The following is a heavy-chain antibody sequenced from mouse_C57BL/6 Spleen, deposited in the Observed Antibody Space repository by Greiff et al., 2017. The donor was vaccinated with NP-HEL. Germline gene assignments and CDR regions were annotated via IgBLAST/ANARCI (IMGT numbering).Heavy chain of an antibody. CDR1: GFTFSDYY. D-gene: IGHD2-1*01. V-gene: IGHV5-16*01. CDR2: INYDGSST. Sequence: EVKLVESEGGLVQPGSSMKLSCTASGFTFSDYYMAWVRQVPEKGLEWVANINYDGSSTYYLDSLKSRFIISRDNAKNILYLQMSSLKSEDTATYYCAREGYGNYDYWGQGTTLTVSS. CDR3: AREGYGNYDY. J-gene: IGHJ2*01.